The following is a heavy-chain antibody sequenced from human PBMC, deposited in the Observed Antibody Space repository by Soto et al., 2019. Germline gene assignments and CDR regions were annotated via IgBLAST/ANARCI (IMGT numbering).Heavy chain of an antibody. V-gene: IGHV1-8*01. J-gene: IGHJ6*03. Sequence: TSVKPSCKASGYSFTSYDINWPRQATGQGLEWMGWMNPNSGNTGYAQKFQGRVTMTRNTSISTAYMELSSLRSEDTAVYYCVVGFWSGYWYYMDVWGKGTTVTVSS. D-gene: IGHD3-3*01. CDR3: VVGFWSGYWYYMDV. CDR1: GYSFTSYD. CDR2: MNPNSGNT.